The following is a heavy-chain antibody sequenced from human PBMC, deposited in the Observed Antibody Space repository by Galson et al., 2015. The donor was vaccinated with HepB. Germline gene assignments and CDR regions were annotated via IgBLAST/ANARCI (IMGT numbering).Heavy chain of an antibody. V-gene: IGHV3-11*06. CDR1: GFTFSDYY. J-gene: IGHJ6*02. CDR2: ISSSSSYT. Sequence: SLRLSCAASGFTFSDYYMSWLRQAPGKGLEWVSYISSSSSYTNYADSVKGRFTISRDNAKNSLYLQMNSLRAEDTAVYYCARTPTYSSSWGRPDRHYYYYGMDVWGQGTTVTVSS. D-gene: IGHD6-13*01. CDR3: ARTPTYSSSWGRPDRHYYYYGMDV.